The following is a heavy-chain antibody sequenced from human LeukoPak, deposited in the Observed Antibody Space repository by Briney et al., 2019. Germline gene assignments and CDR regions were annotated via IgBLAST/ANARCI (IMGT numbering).Heavy chain of an antibody. V-gene: IGHV1-2*02. D-gene: IGHD1-26*01. CDR2: INPNSGGT. CDR3: ARLGHSGSYYGYGY. CDR1: VYTFTGYY. J-gene: IGHJ4*02. Sequence: ASVKVSCKASVYTFTGYYMHWVRQAPGQGLEWMGWINPNSGGTNYAQKFQGRVTMTRDTSISTAYMELSRLRSDDTAVYYCARLGHSGSYYGYGYWGQGTLVTVSS.